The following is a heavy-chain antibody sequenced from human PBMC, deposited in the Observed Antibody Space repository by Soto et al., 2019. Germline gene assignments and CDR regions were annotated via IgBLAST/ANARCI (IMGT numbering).Heavy chain of an antibody. CDR1: GFTFSSNY. V-gene: IGHV3-53*01. Sequence: PGGSLRLSCGASGFTFSSNYMSWVRQAPGKGLEWVAIIYSAGSTYYADSVKGRFTISRDNSKNTVYLQMNSLRANDTAVYYCARVFTDTAKVFDYWGQGTLVTVSS. J-gene: IGHJ4*02. D-gene: IGHD5-18*01. CDR3: ARVFTDTAKVFDY. CDR2: IYSAGST.